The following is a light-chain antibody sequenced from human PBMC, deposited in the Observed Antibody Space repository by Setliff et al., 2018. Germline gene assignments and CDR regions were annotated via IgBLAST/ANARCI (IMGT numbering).Light chain of an antibody. Sequence: EIVLTQSPGTLSLSPGERATLSCRASQSVSSSYLAWYQQKPGQAPRLPIYGASSRATGIPDRFSGSGSGTDFTLTISRLEPEDFAVYYCQHFSTSLALTFGGGTKVDIK. J-gene: IGKJ4*01. CDR3: QHFSTSLALT. CDR1: QSVSSSY. CDR2: GAS. V-gene: IGKV3-20*01.